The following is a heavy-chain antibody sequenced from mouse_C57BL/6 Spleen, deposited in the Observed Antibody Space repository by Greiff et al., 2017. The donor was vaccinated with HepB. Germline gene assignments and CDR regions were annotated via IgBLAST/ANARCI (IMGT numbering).Heavy chain of an antibody. Sequence: EVKLMESGGGLVKPGGSLKLSCAASGFTFSSYAMSWVRQTPEKRLEWVATISDGGSYTYYPDNVKGRFTISRENAKNNLYLQMSHLKSEDTAMYYWARGRGAMDYWGQGTSVTVAS. CDR1: GFTFSSYA. V-gene: IGHV5-4*03. CDR3: ARGRGAMDY. J-gene: IGHJ4*01. CDR2: ISDGGSYT.